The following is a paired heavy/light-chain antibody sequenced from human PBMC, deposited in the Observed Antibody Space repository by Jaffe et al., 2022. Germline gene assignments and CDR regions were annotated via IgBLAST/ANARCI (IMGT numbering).Heavy chain of an antibody. V-gene: IGHV1-69*08. CDR3: AGEFSNPDCSGGSCYSELDP. J-gene: IGHJ5*02. Sequence: QVQLVQSGAEVKKPGSSVKVSCKASGGTFSSYTISWVRQAPGQGLEWMGRIIPILGIANYAQKFQGRVTITADKSTSTAYMELSSLRSEDTAVYYCAGEFSNPDCSGGSCYSELDPWGQGTLVTVSS. CDR2: IIPILGIA. D-gene: IGHD2-15*01. CDR1: GGTFSSYT.
Light chain of an antibody. J-gene: IGLJ2*01. Sequence: QSALTQPRSVSGSPGQSVTISCTGTSSDVGGYNYVSWYQQHPGKAPKLMIYDVSKRPSGVPDRFSGSKSGNTASLTISGLQAEDEADYYCCSYAGSYTFAVVFGGGTKLTVL. CDR3: CSYAGSYTFAVV. CDR1: SSDVGGYNY. CDR2: DVS. V-gene: IGLV2-11*01.